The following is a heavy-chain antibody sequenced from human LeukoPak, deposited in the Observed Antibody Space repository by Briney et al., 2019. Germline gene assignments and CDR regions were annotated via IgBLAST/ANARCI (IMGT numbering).Heavy chain of an antibody. CDR3: ARSYGSGSYWFDP. D-gene: IGHD3-10*01. CDR2: IYYCGNT. Sequence: PSQTLSLTCTVSGGSISSGDYYWTWIRQPPGKGLEWIGYIYYCGNTYYNPSLKSRVTISVDTSKNQFSLQLSSVTAADTAVYYCARSYGSGSYWFDPWGQGTLVTVSS. J-gene: IGHJ5*02. V-gene: IGHV4-30-4*08. CDR1: GGSISSGDYY.